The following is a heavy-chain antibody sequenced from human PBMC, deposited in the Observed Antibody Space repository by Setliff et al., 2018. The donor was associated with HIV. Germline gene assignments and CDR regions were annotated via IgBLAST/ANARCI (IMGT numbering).Heavy chain of an antibody. V-gene: IGHV4-39*01. Sequence: SETLSLTCTVSGGSASNSRYYWAWIRQPPGKGLEYIGSIHYNEKTYYNPSLKSRVTISIDTSKNQFSLKLSSVTAADAAVYYCASRVYYYDSSGYLREEGFDPWGQGTLVTVSS. J-gene: IGHJ5*02. D-gene: IGHD3-22*01. CDR2: IHYNEKT. CDR1: GGSASNSRYY. CDR3: ASRVYYYDSSGYLREEGFDP.